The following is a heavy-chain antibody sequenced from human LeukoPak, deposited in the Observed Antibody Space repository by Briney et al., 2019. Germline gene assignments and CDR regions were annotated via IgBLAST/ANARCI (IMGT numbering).Heavy chain of an antibody. CDR1: GDSINSNSYH. CDR2: VYSTGNT. CDR3: ARPHLTWRVEYFDP. Sequence: PSETLSLTCTVSGDSINSNSYHWGWIRQPRGKGLEWIGTVYSTGNTYYTPSLKSRVAISVDTSNNQFSLKLTSVTAADTAVYYCARPHLTWRVEYFDPWGQGTLVTVSS. J-gene: IGHJ5*02. V-gene: IGHV4-39*01. D-gene: IGHD3-16*01.